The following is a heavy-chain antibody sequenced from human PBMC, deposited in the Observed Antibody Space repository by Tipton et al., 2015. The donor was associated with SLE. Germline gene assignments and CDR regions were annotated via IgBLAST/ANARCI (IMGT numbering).Heavy chain of an antibody. D-gene: IGHD6-6*01. V-gene: IGHV4-34*01. Sequence: AGLVKPSETLSLTCAVYGGSFSGYYWSWIRQPPGKGLEWIGEINHRGSTNYNPSLKSRVTISIDTSKNQFSLKLSSVTAADTAVYYCARNLRQLVPNSQNCWGQGTRVTVSS. CDR1: GGSFSGYY. J-gene: IGHJ4*02. CDR2: INHRGST. CDR3: ARNLRQLVPNSQNC.